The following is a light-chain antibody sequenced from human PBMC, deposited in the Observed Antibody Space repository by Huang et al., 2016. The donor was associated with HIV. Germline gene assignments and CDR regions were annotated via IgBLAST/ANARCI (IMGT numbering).Light chain of an antibody. Sequence: EIIMTQSPATLSLSPGEGASLSCRANQSVATNLAWYLHRPGQSPRILIFGASPRASGLPGRFSGSGSGTQFTLTVSGLQSEDFAVYYCQQYHNWPYTFGQGTKLEI. V-gene: IGKV3-15*01. CDR2: GAS. CDR3: QQYHNWPYT. J-gene: IGKJ2*01. CDR1: QSVATN.